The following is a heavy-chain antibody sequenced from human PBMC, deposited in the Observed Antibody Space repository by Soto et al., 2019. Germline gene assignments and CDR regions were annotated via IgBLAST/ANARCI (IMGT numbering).Heavy chain of an antibody. Sequence: AASVKVSCKASGGTFSSYAISWVRQAPGQGLEWMGGIIPIFGTANYAQKFQGRVTITADESTSTAYMELSSLRSEDTAVYYCARVKNREQWLSEYDYWGQGTLVTVSS. D-gene: IGHD6-19*01. V-gene: IGHV1-69*13. CDR2: IIPIFGTA. CDR1: GGTFSSYA. CDR3: ARVKNREQWLSEYDY. J-gene: IGHJ4*02.